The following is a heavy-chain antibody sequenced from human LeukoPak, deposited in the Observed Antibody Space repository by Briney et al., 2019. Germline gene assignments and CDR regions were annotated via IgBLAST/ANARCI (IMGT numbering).Heavy chain of an antibody. D-gene: IGHD6-19*01. V-gene: IGHV1-8*01. CDR2: MNPNSGNT. CDR3: ARDSAVAGTWVFDY. J-gene: IGHJ4*02. CDR1: GYTFTSYD. Sequence: ASVKVSCKASGYTFTSYDINWVRQATGQGLEWMGWMNPNSGNTGYAQKLQGRVTMTTDTSTSTAYMELRSLRSDDTAVYYCARDSAVAGTWVFDYWGQGTLVTVSS.